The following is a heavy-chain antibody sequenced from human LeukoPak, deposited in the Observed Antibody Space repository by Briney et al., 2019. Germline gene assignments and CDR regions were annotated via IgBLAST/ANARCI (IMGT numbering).Heavy chain of an antibody. CDR1: GFIFSNYV. CDR3: AKWGVDRGEWRHYADY. V-gene: IGHV3-23*01. CDR2: INHDGGYT. J-gene: IGHJ4*02. Sequence: PGGSLRLSCAASGFIFSNYVMSWVRQAPGKGLEWVSGINHDGGYTHYADSVKGRFTISRDNSKNTLYMQMNSLRAEDTAIYYCAKWGVDRGEWRHYADYWGQGRLAIVSS. D-gene: IGHD3-10*01.